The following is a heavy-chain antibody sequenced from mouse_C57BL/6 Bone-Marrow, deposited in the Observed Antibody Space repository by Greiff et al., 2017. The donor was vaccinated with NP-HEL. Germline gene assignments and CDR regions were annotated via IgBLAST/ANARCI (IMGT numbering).Heavy chain of an antibody. Sequence: LQQSGAELVKPGASVKLSCKASGYTFTEYTIHWVKQRSGQGLEWIGWFYPGSGSIKYNEKFKDKATLTADKSSSTVYMELSRLTSEDSAVYFCARHEERIYDGYYGAWFAYWGQGTLVTVSA. V-gene: IGHV1-62-2*01. CDR3: ARHEERIYDGYYGAWFAY. CDR2: FYPGSGSI. CDR1: GYTFTEYT. D-gene: IGHD2-3*01. J-gene: IGHJ3*01.